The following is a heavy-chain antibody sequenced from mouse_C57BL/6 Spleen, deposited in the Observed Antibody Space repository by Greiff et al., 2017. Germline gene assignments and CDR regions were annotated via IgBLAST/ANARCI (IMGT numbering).Heavy chain of an antibody. CDR1: GYTFTSYW. V-gene: IGHV1-55*01. J-gene: IGHJ1*03. Sequence: QVQLQQPGAELVKPGASVKMSCKASGYTFTSYWITWVKQRPGQGLEWIGDIYPGSGSTNYNEKFKSKATLTVDTSSSTAYMQLSSLTSEDSAVYYCARSTVVGPYWYFDVWGTGTTVTVSS. CDR2: IYPGSGST. CDR3: ARSTVVGPYWYFDV. D-gene: IGHD1-1*01.